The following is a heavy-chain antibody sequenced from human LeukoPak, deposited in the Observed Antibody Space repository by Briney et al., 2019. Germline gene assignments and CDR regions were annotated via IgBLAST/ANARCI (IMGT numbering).Heavy chain of an antibody. CDR2: IWFDGSNK. CDR3: TKVRVATKLTTELDY. J-gene: IGHJ4*02. D-gene: IGHD4-17*01. V-gene: IGHV3-33*06. CDR1: GFTFRSYG. Sequence: EPGKSLRLSCAASGFTFRSYGIHWVRQAPGKGLEWVAVIWFDGSNKYYADSVKGRFTISRDNSKNTLYLQMNSLRAEDTAVYYCTKVRVATKLTTELDYWGQGTLVTVSS.